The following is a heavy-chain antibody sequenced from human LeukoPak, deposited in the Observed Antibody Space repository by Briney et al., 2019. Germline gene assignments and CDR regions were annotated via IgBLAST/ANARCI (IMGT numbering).Heavy chain of an antibody. CDR2: ISSGGTDE. CDR3: ARDSTYYYDSGSSGPHYFDN. CDR1: GFTFSNYC. D-gene: IGHD3-10*01. V-gene: IGHV3-30*01. Sequence: GGSLRLSCAASGFTFSNYCMHWVRQAPGKGLEWVSLISSGGTDEYYADSVKGRFTISRDNSKNTLYLQLNSLRAEDTAVYYCARDSTYYYDSGSSGPHYFDNWGQGTLVTVSS. J-gene: IGHJ4*02.